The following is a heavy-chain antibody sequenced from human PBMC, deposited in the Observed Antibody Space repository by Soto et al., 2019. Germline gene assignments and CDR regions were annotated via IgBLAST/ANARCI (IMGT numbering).Heavy chain of an antibody. CDR2: IWYDGSNK. CDR3: ARDGGSGSYENYYGMDL. V-gene: IGHV3-33*01. Sequence: MRHSSTASGFTFSNLGVRRSRQTTGKGLEWVAVIWYDGSNKYYADSVKGRFTISRDNSKNTLYLQMNSLRAEDTAVYYCARDGGSGSYENYYGMDLWGQGTTVP. J-gene: IGHJ6*02. D-gene: IGHD3-10*01. CDR1: GFTFSNLG.